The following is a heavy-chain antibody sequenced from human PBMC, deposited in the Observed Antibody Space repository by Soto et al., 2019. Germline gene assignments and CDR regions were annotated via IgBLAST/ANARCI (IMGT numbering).Heavy chain of an antibody. J-gene: IGHJ4*02. CDR2: IYYSGST. V-gene: IGHV4-61*01. Sequence: QVQLQESGPGLVKPSETLSLTCTVSGGSVSSGTYYWSWIRQPPGKRLEWIGYIYYSGSTNYNPSLKSRVTISVDTSKNQFSLKLSSVTAADTAVYYCARQIRWPGGLFDYWGQGTLVTVSS. CDR3: ARQIRWPGGLFDY. CDR1: GGSVSSGTYY. D-gene: IGHD4-17*01.